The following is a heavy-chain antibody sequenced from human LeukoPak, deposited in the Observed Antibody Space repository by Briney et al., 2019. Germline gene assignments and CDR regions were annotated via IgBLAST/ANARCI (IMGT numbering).Heavy chain of an antibody. CDR1: GYTFTGYY. V-gene: IGHV1-2*02. D-gene: IGHD3-22*01. CDR3: AWSYYERSGVDH. J-gene: IGHJ4*02. CDR2: VNPNSGVT. Sequence: ASVKVSCKASGYTFTGYYMHWVRQAPGQGLEWMGWVNPNSGVTKYAQKFQGRVTMTRDTSISTAYMELSRLRSDDTAVYYCAWSYYERSGVDHWGQGTLVTVSS.